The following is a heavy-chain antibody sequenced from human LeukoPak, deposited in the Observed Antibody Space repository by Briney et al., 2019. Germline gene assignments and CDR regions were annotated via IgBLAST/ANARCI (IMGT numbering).Heavy chain of an antibody. V-gene: IGHV3-48*02. CDR3: ATDPGSSWKADY. CDR2: ISSSSSTI. D-gene: IGHD6-13*01. J-gene: IGHJ4*02. Sequence: GGSLRLSCAASGFTFSSYSMNWVRQAPGKGLEWVSYISSSSSTIYYADSVKGRFTISRDNAKNSQYLQMNSLRDEDTAVYYCATDPGSSWKADYWGQGTLVTVSS. CDR1: GFTFSSYS.